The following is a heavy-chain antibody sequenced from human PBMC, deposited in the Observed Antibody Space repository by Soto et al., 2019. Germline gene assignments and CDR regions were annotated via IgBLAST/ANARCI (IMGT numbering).Heavy chain of an antibody. Sequence: ASVKVSCKASGYTFTTYDITWVRQAPGQGLEWMGWISAYNGNTKYAQNLQGRVTMTTDTSTSTAYIELRSLRSDDTAVYYCGRVTEVLYYTDVWGKGTTVTVSS. CDR1: GYTFTTYD. CDR2: ISAYNGNT. CDR3: GRVTEVLYYTDV. V-gene: IGHV1-18*01. J-gene: IGHJ6*03.